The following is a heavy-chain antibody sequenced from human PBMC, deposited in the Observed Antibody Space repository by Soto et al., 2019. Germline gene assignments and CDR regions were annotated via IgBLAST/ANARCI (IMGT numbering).Heavy chain of an antibody. CDR3: ARYCSGGSCFDYGMDV. CDR2: IYYSGST. Sequence: QVQLQESGPGLVKPSETLSLTCTVSGGSISSYDWSWIRQPPGKGLEWIGYIYYSGSTNYNPSLKSRVTISVATSKNQFSLKLSSVTAAETAVYYCARYCSGGSCFDYGMDVWGQGTTVTVSS. D-gene: IGHD2-15*01. CDR1: GGSISSYD. V-gene: IGHV4-59*01. J-gene: IGHJ6*02.